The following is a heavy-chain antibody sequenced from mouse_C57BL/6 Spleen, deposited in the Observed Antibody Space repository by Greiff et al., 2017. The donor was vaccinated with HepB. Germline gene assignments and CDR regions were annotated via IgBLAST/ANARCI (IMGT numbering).Heavy chain of an antibody. CDR3: ARNDGYYCFAY. CDR1: GYTFTSYD. J-gene: IGHJ3*01. CDR2: IYPRDGST. V-gene: IGHV1-85*01. Sequence: QVQLQQSGPELVKPGASVKLSCKASGYTFTSYDINWVKQRPGQGLEWIGWIYPRDGSTKYNEKFKGNATLTVDTSSSTAYMELHSLTSDDSAVYFCARNDGYYCFAYWGQGTLVTVSA. D-gene: IGHD2-3*01.